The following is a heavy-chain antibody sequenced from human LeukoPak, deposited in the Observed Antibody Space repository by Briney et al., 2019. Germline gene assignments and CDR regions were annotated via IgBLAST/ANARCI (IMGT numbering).Heavy chain of an antibody. CDR2: IAHHGNNK. Sequence: GGSLRLSCGASGFTFSSSAMHWVRQGPGKVLEGVAYIAHHGNNKYYADSVKGRFTISRDNSKGSLYLQMNSLRADDTAVYYCAKDGSWSCTDWGQGTLVRVSS. D-gene: IGHD2-8*02. V-gene: IGHV3-30*02. CDR1: GFTFSSSA. CDR3: AKDGSWSCTD. J-gene: IGHJ4*02.